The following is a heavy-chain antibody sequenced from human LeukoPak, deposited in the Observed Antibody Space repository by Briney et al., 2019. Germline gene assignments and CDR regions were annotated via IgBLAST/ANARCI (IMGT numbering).Heavy chain of an antibody. J-gene: IGHJ4*02. Sequence: PGGSLRLSCAASGFTVGSNYMSWVRQAPGKGLEWVSVIYSGGSTYYADSVKGRFTISRDNSKNTLYLQMNSLRAEDTAVYYCARGRQDYDSSGYYLDYWGQGTLVTVSS. D-gene: IGHD3-22*01. CDR2: IYSGGST. CDR1: GFTVGSNY. V-gene: IGHV3-66*01. CDR3: ARGRQDYDSSGYYLDY.